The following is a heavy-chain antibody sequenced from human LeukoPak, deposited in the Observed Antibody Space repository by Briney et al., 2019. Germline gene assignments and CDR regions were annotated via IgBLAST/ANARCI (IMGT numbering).Heavy chain of an antibody. Sequence: SETLSLTCTVSGGSISSYYWSWIRQPPGKGLEWIGYIYYSGSTNYNPSLKSRVTISVDTSKNQFSLKLSSVTAADTAVYYCARDGGSSHDYYYYHMDVWGKGTTVTVSS. V-gene: IGHV4-59*01. CDR3: ARDGGSSHDYYYYHMDV. D-gene: IGHD6-13*01. CDR1: GGSISSYY. CDR2: IYYSGST. J-gene: IGHJ6*03.